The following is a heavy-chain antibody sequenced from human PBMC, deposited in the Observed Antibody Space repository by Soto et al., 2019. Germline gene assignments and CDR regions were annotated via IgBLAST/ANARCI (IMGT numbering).Heavy chain of an antibody. J-gene: IGHJ4*02. CDR2: INAGNGNT. D-gene: IGHD6-19*01. CDR1: GYTFTSYV. Sequence: QVQLVQSGAEEKKPGASVKVSCKASGYTFTSYVMHWVRQAPGQRLEWMGWINAGNGNTKYSQKFQGRVTITRDTSASTAYMELSSLRSEDTAVYYCARAVAVPADFDYWGQGTLVTVSS. V-gene: IGHV1-3*05. CDR3: ARAVAVPADFDY.